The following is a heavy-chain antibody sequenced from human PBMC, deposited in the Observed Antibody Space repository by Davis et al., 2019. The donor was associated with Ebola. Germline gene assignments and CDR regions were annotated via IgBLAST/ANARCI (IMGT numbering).Heavy chain of an antibody. V-gene: IGHV1-2*02. Sequence: ASVKVSCKASAYTFIGYYIHWVRQAPGQGLECMGWINPNSGGTNYAQKFQGRVTMTRDTSISTAYMELSRLRSDDTAVYYCARGYIVVVPAEGMDVWGQGTTVTVSS. CDR3: ARGYIVVVPAEGMDV. D-gene: IGHD2-2*01. J-gene: IGHJ6*02. CDR1: AYTFIGYY. CDR2: INPNSGGT.